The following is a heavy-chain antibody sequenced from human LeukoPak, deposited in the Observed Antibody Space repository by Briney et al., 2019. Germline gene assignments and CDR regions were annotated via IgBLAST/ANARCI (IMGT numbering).Heavy chain of an antibody. CDR2: IYTSGST. J-gene: IGHJ4*02. D-gene: IGHD7-27*01. Sequence: SQTLSLTCTVSGGSISSGSYYWSWIRQPAGKGLEWIGRIYTSGSTNYNPSLKSQVTISVDTSKNQFSLKLSSVTAADTAVYYCARHPAAILGRSGYFDYWGQGTLVTVSS. CDR3: ARHPAAILGRSGYFDY. CDR1: GGSISSGSYY. V-gene: IGHV4-61*02.